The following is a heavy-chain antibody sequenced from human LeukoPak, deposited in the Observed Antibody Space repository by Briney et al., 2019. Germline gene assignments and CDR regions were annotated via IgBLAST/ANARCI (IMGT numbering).Heavy chain of an antibody. CDR3: EIEDQPRGTFDY. CDR2: IKQDGSEK. Sequence: GGSQRLSCAASGFTFSNYWMTWVRQAPGKGLEWVANIKQDGSEKYYVDSVKGRFTISRDNAKNSLYLQMNSLRAEDTALYYCEIEDQPRGTFDYWGQGILVTVSS. CDR1: GFTFSNYW. J-gene: IGHJ4*02. D-gene: IGHD2-15*01. V-gene: IGHV3-7*05.